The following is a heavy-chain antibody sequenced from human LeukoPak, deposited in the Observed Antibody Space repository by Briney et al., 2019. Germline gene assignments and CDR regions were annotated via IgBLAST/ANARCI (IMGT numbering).Heavy chain of an antibody. J-gene: IGHJ5*02. CDR1: GGSISSGDYY. D-gene: IGHD6-13*01. CDR3: AISSTWYNWFDP. CDR2: IYYSGST. V-gene: IGHV4-30-4*01. Sequence: PSQTLSLTCTVSGGSISSGDYYWSWIRQPPGKGLEWIGYIYYSGSTNYDPSLKSRVTISVDTSKNQFSLRLSSVTAADTAVYYCAISSTWYNWFDPWGQGTLVTVSS.